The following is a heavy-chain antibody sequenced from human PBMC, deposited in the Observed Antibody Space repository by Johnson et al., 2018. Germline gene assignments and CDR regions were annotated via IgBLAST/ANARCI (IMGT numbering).Heavy chain of an antibody. J-gene: IGHJ4*02. D-gene: IGHD3-3*01. CDR2: IYFRDSDT. V-gene: IGHV5-51*03. Sequence: VQLVESGPEVRKPGESLNISCQAFAYSFTTSWLGWVRHRHGKGLEWGGIIYFRDSDTRTNPSFEGQVTISAERSTTTSYLEWKSLKASDSGMYYCVRQRGYIVYFDIWGQGTFVTVAS. CDR3: VRQRGYIVYFDI. CDR1: AYSFTTSW.